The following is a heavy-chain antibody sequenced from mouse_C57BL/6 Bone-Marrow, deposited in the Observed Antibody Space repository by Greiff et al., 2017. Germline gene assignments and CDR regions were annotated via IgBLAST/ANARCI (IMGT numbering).Heavy chain of an antibody. V-gene: IGHV14-4*01. CDR3: SSFDGNYFDF. CDR2: IDPEIGDT. J-gene: IGHJ2*01. D-gene: IGHD2-3*01. Sequence: VQLQQSGAELVRPGASVKLSCTASGFNIKDDYIHWVTQRPEQGLEWIGWIDPEIGDTEYASKFQGQATITSDTSSNTAYLRLSSLTSEDTAVYYCSSFDGNYFDFWGQGTPLTVAA. CDR1: GFNIKDDY.